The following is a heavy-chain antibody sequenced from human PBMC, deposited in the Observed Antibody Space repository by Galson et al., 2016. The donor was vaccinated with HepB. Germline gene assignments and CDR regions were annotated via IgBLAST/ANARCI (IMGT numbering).Heavy chain of an antibody. J-gene: IGHJ5*02. CDR1: GASISRGNW. Sequence: SETLSLTCAVSGASISRGNWWNWVRQPPGKGLEWIGEVYHSGSTSYNPSLKSRVTIPVDKSKNQFSLNLSSVTAADTAVYYCAGGMYYYDSRETAWGQGTLVTVSS. D-gene: IGHD3-22*01. CDR3: AGGMYYYDSRETA. V-gene: IGHV4-4*02. CDR2: VYHSGST.